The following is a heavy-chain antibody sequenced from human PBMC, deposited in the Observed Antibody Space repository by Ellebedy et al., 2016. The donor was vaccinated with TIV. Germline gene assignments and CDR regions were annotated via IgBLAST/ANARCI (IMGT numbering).Heavy chain of an antibody. J-gene: IGHJ3*02. CDR2: IVCTGTTT. V-gene: IGHV3-48*02. Sequence: GGSLRLSXAASEFTFSYYSMNWVRQAAGKGPEWNSYIVCTGTTTYYADSVEGRFTISRDNSKNSLFRQMNRLRDDDTAVYYCARRGNYLGDAFDIWGQGAMVIVSS. CDR1: EFTFSYYS. D-gene: IGHD1-26*01. CDR3: ARRGNYLGDAFDI.